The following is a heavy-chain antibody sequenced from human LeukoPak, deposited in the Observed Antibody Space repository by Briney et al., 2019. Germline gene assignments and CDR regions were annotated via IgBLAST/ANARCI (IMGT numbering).Heavy chain of an antibody. CDR1: GYTFTGYY. CDR2: INPNSGGT. D-gene: IGHD6-13*01. Sequence: ASVKVSCKASGYTFTGYYMHWVRQAPGQGPEWMGWINPNSGGTNYAQKFQGRVTMTRDTSISTAYMELSRLRSDDTAVYYCAREGQQLVEGSFDYWGQGTLVTVSS. CDR3: AREGQQLVEGSFDY. J-gene: IGHJ4*02. V-gene: IGHV1-2*02.